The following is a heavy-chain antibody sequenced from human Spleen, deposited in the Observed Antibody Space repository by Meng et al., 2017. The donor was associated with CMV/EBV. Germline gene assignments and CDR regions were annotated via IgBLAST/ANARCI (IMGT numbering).Heavy chain of an antibody. CDR2: INPNSGGT. CDR1: GYTFTGYY. CDR3: ARDLRDPDNWFDP. V-gene: IGHV1-2*02. Sequence: ASGYTFTGYYMHWVRQAPGQGLEWMGWINPNSGGTNYAQKFQGGVTMTRDTSISTAYMELSRLRSDDTAVYYCARDLRDPDNWFDPWGQGTLVTVSS. J-gene: IGHJ5*02.